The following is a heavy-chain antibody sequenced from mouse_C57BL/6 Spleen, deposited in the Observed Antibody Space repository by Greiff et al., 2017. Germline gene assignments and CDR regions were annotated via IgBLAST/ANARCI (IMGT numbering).Heavy chain of an antibody. CDR1: GYTFTSYW. Sequence: QVQLQQSGAELVRPGSSVKLSCKASGYTFTSYWMHWVKQRPIQGLEWIGNIDPSDSETPYNQKFKDKATLTVDNSSSTAYMQLSSLTSEDSAVYYCALDSSGPSYYYAMDYWGQGTSVTVSS. J-gene: IGHJ4*01. CDR3: ALDSSGPSYYYAMDY. D-gene: IGHD3-2*02. CDR2: IDPSDSET. V-gene: IGHV1-52*01.